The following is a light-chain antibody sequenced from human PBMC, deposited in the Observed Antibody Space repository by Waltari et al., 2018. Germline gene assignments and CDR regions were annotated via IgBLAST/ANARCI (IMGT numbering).Light chain of an antibody. V-gene: IGLV2-14*01. J-gene: IGLJ1*01. Sequence: QSALTQPASVSGSPGQSITISCTGTSSDVGGYDYVPWYQQHPGKAPKLMISEVSNRPSGVSNRFSGSKSGNTASLTISGLQAEDEADYYCSSYTIFSTPYVFGTGTKVTVL. CDR2: EVS. CDR1: SSDVGGYDY. CDR3: SSYTIFSTPYV.